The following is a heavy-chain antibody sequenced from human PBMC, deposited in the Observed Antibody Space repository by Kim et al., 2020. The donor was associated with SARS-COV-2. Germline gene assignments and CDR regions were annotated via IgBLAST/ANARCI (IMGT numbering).Heavy chain of an antibody. J-gene: IGHJ5*02. CDR2: IYTSGST. D-gene: IGHD6-13*01. V-gene: IGHV4-61*02. Sequence: SETLSLTCTVSGGSISSGSYYWSWIRQPAGKGLEWIGRIYTSGSTNYNPSLKSRVTISVDTSKNQFSLKLSSVTAADTAVYYCARGGAAADKGKWFDPWGQGTLVTVSS. CDR1: GGSISSGSYY. CDR3: ARGGAAADKGKWFDP.